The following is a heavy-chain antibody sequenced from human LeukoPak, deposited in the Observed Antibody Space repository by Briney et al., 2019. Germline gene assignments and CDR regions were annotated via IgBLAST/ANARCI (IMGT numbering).Heavy chain of an antibody. CDR2: IWYDGSNK. CDR3: AEVGVVVPAAIIYYFDY. CDR1: GFTFSSYG. D-gene: IGHD2-2*01. J-gene: IGHJ4*02. Sequence: GGSLRLSCAASGFTFSSYGMHWVRQAPGKGLEWVAVIWYDGSNKYYADSVKGRFTISRDNSKNTLYLQMSSLRAEDTAVYYCAEVGVVVPAAIIYYFDYWGQGTPATVSS. V-gene: IGHV3-33*03.